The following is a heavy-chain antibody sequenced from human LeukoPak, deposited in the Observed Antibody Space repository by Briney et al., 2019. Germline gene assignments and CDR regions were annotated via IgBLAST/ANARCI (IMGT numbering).Heavy chain of an antibody. Sequence: GGSLRLSCAASGFTFSSYWMHWVRQAPGKGLVWVSRINSDGSSTSYADSVKGRFTISRGNAKNTLYLQMNSLRAEDTAVYYCARDRSPNYYYDSSGYQRAFDIWGQGTMVTVSS. D-gene: IGHD3-22*01. J-gene: IGHJ3*02. CDR1: GFTFSSYW. V-gene: IGHV3-74*01. CDR3: ARDRSPNYYYDSSGYQRAFDI. CDR2: INSDGSST.